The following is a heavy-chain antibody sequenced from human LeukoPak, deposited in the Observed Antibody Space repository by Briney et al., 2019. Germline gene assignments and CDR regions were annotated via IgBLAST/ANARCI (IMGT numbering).Heavy chain of an antibody. CDR3: AKGFTVAGTFYFDY. CDR2: ISGSGGST. D-gene: IGHD6-19*01. Sequence: GGSLRLSCAASGFTFSSYGMSWVRQAPGKGLEWVSAISGSGGSTYYADSVKGRFTISRDNSKNTLYLQMNSLRAEDTAVYYCAKGFTVAGTFYFDYWGQGTLVTVSS. CDR1: GFTFSSYG. V-gene: IGHV3-23*01. J-gene: IGHJ4*02.